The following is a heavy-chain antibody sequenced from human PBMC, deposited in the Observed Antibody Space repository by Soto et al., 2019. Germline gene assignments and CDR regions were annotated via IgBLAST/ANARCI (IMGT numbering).Heavy chain of an antibody. D-gene: IGHD2-15*01. CDR3: ARDLGYCNSSGCFRNWFDP. V-gene: IGHV1-18*01. CDR1: GYSFRTHG. CDR2: ISTYDDKT. J-gene: IGHJ5*02. Sequence: QVQLVQSGAEVKTPGASVKVSCRASGYSFRTHGIIWVRQDPAQGLEWMGWISTYDDKTNFPQKLQGRITMTTDTSTSTAYMELRSLRSDDTAVYFCARDLGYCNSSGCFRNWFDPWGQGTLVTVSS.